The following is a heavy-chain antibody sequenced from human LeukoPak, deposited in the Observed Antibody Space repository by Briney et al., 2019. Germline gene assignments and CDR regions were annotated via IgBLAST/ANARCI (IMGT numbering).Heavy chain of an antibody. Sequence: GGSLRLSCAASGFTFSSYAMHWVRQAPGKGLEWVAVMSSDGSKKYYADSVKGRFTISRDNSKNTLYLQMNSLRSEDTAVYYCARVGEVWAYCGGDCYSWAFDIWGQGTMVTVSS. V-gene: IGHV3-30-3*01. J-gene: IGHJ3*02. CDR1: GFTFSSYA. CDR2: MSSDGSKK. CDR3: ARVGEVWAYCGGDCYSWAFDI. D-gene: IGHD2-21*02.